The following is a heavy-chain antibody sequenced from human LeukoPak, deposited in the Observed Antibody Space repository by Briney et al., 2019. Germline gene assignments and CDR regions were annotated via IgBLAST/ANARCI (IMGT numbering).Heavy chain of an antibody. J-gene: IGHJ4*02. CDR2: IIHTGLT. V-gene: IGHV4-34*12. Sequence: SETLSLTCAVYGGSFRDYSWSWIRQPPGKGLEWIGEIIHTGLTNYNPSLKSRVTISVDTSKNQFSLRLTSVTAADTALYYCATNQGGGNWGQGTLVTVSS. CDR3: ATNQGGGN. D-gene: IGHD1-14*01. CDR1: GGSFRDYS.